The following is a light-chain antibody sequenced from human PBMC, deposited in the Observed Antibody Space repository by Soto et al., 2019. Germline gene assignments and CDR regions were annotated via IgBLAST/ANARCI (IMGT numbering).Light chain of an antibody. CDR2: SNN. CDR3: AAWDDSLNGVV. J-gene: IGLJ2*01. CDR1: SSNIGSNT. V-gene: IGLV1-44*01. Sequence: QSVLTQPPSASGTPGQRVTISCSGSSSNIGSNTVNWYQQLPGTAPKLLIYSNNQRPSGVPDPFSGSKSGTSASLAISGLQYEDEAYYYCAAWDDSLNGVVFGGGTKLTVL.